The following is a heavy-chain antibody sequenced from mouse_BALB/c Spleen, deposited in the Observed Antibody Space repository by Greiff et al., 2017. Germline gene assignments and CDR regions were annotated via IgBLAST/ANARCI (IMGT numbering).Heavy chain of an antibody. CDR3: ARDQSYYYAMDY. Sequence: EVKVVESGGGLVQPGGSLRLSCATSGFTFTDYYMSWVRQPPGKALEWLGFIRNKANGYTTEYSASVKGRFTISRDNSQSILYLQMNTLRAEDSATYYCARDQSYYYAMDYWGQGTSVTVSS. CDR1: GFTFTDYY. CDR2: IRNKANGYTT. J-gene: IGHJ4*01. V-gene: IGHV7-3*02.